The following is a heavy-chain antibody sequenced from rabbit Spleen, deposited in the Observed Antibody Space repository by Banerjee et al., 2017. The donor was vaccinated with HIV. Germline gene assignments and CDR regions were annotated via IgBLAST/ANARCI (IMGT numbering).Heavy chain of an antibody. J-gene: IGHJ4*01. CDR1: GFDFSTYG. V-gene: IGHV1S47*01. CDR3: VRGASSSGYYNL. Sequence: QEQLVESGGGLVQPGGSLKLSCKASGFDFSTYGVSWVRQGPGKGLEWIGYIDPIFGTTNYATWVNGRFTISSHNAQNTLYLQLNSLTVADTATYFCVRGASSSGYYNLWGPGTLVTVS. CDR2: IDPIFGTT. D-gene: IGHD1-1*01.